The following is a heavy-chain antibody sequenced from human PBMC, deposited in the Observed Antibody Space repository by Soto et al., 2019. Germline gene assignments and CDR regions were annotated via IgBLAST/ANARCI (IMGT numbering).Heavy chain of an antibody. V-gene: IGHV4-31*03. D-gene: IGHD3-10*01. CDR3: AGFWSSGNYGRGPLDY. J-gene: IGHJ4*02. CDR1: GVSLSSGAHY. CDR2: IYHRGNT. Sequence: QVQLQESGPGLVKASQTLSLTCSVSGVSLSSGAHYWGWIRQRAGKDLEFIGFIYHRGNTYYNPSLKSRLSISLDTSENHFSLNLTSVTAADTAVYYCAGFWSSGNYGRGPLDYWGQGALVTVSS.